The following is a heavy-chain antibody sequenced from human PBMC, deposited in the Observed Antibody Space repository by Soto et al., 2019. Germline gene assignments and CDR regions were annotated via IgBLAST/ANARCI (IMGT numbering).Heavy chain of an antibody. V-gene: IGHV3-21*01. CDR2: ISSSSSYI. D-gene: IGHD3-9*01. CDR3: ARDRDNVLRYFDWSNYYYYGMDV. Sequence: EVQVVESGGGLVKPGGSLRLSCAASGFTFSSYSMNWVRQAPGKGLEWVSSISSSSSYIYYADSVKGRFTISRDNAKNSLYLQMNSLRAEDTAVYYCARDRDNVLRYFDWSNYYYYGMDVWGQGTTVTVSS. J-gene: IGHJ6*02. CDR1: GFTFSSYS.